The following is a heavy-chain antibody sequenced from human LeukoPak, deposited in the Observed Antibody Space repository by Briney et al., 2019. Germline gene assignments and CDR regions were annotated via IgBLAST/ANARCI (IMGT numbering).Heavy chain of an antibody. CDR2: INPSGGST. CDR3: ARVFAMIGPEGFDI. Sequence: GASVKVSCKASGYTFTSYDINWVRQATGQGLEWMGIINPSGGSTSYAQKFQGRVTMTRAMSTSKVYMELSSLRSEDTAVYYCARVFAMIGPEGFDIWGQGTMVTVSS. J-gene: IGHJ3*02. D-gene: IGHD3-22*01. CDR1: GYTFTSYD. V-gene: IGHV1-46*01.